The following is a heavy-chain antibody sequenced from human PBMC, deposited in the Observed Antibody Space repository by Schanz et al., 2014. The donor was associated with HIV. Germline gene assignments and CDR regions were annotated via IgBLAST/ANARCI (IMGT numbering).Heavy chain of an antibody. CDR3: ARAGVTDLFDH. D-gene: IGHD2-21*02. V-gene: IGHV3-48*02. CDR1: GFTFRTFS. J-gene: IGHJ4*02. Sequence: EVQLVESGGGLVQPGGTLRLSCATSGFTFRTFSMDWVRQAPGKGLECVSYMSYSSSAMYYADSVKGRFTISRDKAKNSLYLQMNSLRDEDTAVYYCARAGVTDLFDHWGQGTLVTVSS. CDR2: MSYSSSAM.